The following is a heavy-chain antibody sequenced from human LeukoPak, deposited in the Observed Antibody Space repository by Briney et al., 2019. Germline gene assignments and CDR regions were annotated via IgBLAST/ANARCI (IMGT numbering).Heavy chain of an antibody. J-gene: IGHJ4*02. CDR2: ISSSGSTI. D-gene: IGHD6-19*01. CDR3: ARAYSSGWSY. V-gene: IGHV3-48*03. Sequence: GGSLRLSCAASGFIFSAYEMNWVRQAPGKGLEWVSYISSSGSTIYYADSVKGRFTISRDNAKKSLYLQMNSLKAEDTAVYYCARAYSSGWSYWGQGTLVTASS. CDR1: GFIFSAYE.